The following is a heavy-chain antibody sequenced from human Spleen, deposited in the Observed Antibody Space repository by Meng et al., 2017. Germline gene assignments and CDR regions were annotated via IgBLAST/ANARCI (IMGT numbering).Heavy chain of an antibody. CDR2: INHSGST. D-gene: IGHD3-10*01. CDR3: ARVRAGGGSGSFDY. V-gene: IGHV4-34*01. J-gene: IGHJ4*02. CDR1: GGSFSGYY. Sequence: SETLSLTCAVYGGSFSGYYWSWIRQPPGKGLEWIGEINHSGSTNYNPSLKSRVTISVDTSKNQFSLKLSSVTAADTAVYYCARVRAGGGSGSFDYWGQGTLVTVSS.